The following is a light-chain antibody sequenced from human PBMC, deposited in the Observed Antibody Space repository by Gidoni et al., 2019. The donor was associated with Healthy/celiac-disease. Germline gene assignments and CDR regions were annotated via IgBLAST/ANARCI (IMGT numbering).Light chain of an antibody. Sequence: QSALTQPASVSGSPGQSITISCTGTSSDVGSYNLVSWYPQHPGKAPKLMIYEGSKRPSGVSNRFSGSKSGNTASLTISGLQAEDEVDYYCCSYAGSSTLVFGGGTKLTVL. V-gene: IGLV2-23*01. J-gene: IGLJ2*01. CDR2: EGS. CDR1: SSDVGSYNL. CDR3: CSYAGSSTLV.